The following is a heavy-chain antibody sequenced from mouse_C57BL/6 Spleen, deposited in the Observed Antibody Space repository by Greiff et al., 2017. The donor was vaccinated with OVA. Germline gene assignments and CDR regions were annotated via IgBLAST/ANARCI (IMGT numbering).Heavy chain of an antibody. Sequence: EVKLVESGGGLVKPGGSLKLSCAASGFTFSDYGMHWVRQAPEKGLEWVAYISSGSSTIYYADTVKGRFTISRDNATNTLFLQMTSLRSEDTAMYYCARGRDWSFAYWGQGTLVTVSA. V-gene: IGHV5-17*01. CDR2: ISSGSSTI. J-gene: IGHJ3*01. CDR3: ARGRDWSFAY. CDR1: GFTFSDYG.